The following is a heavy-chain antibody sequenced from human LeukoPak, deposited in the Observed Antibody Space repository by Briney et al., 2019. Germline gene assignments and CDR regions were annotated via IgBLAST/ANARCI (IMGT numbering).Heavy chain of an antibody. V-gene: IGHV3-23*01. CDR1: GFAFSSFA. CDR3: AKYYYDSSGYYHPFDP. D-gene: IGHD3-22*01. CDR2: ISGSGGST. Sequence: PGGSLRLSCAASGFAFSSFAMTWVRQAPGKGLDWVSAISGSGGSTYHADSVKGRFTISRDNSKNTLYLQMNGLRAEDTALYYCAKYYYDSSGYYHPFDPWGQGTLVTVSS. J-gene: IGHJ5*02.